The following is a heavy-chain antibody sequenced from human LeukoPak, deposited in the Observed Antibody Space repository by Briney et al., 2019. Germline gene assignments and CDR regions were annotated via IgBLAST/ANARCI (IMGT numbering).Heavy chain of an antibody. J-gene: IGHJ4*02. CDR2: IYYSGST. CDR1: GGSISSSSYY. V-gene: IGHV4-39*01. Sequence: SETLSLTCAVSGGSISSSSYYWDWIRQPPGKGLEWIASIYYSGSTYYNPSLKSRVTISVDTSKNQFSLKLSSVTAADTAVYYCARRAGAYSHPYDYWGQGTLVTVSS. CDR3: ARRAGAYSHPYDY. D-gene: IGHD4/OR15-4a*01.